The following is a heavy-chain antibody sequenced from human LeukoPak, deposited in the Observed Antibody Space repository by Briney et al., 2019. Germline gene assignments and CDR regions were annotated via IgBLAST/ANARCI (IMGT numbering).Heavy chain of an antibody. CDR2: IIPIFGTA. Sequence: SVKVSCKASGGTFSSYAISWVRQAPGQGLEWMGRIIPIFGTANYAQKFQGRVTITADESTSTAYMELSSLRSEDTAVYYCARDHNYYDSSGLETDDYWGQGTLVTVSS. J-gene: IGHJ4*02. V-gene: IGHV1-69*13. D-gene: IGHD3-22*01. CDR1: GGTFSSYA. CDR3: ARDHNYYDSSGLETDDY.